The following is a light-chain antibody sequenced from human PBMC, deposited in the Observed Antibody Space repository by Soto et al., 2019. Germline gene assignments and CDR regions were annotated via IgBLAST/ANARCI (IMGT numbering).Light chain of an antibody. CDR3: QQSRIMPHT. CDR2: GAS. Sequence: IHMTHSRSSLSASFGYIVIINCRANQSIGGSLNWYQQNFGKAPQLLIYGASILQSGVPSRFSGSGSGTDFTLTISSLQPEDFAIYKCQQSRIMPHTLGQGTRLAIK. J-gene: IGKJ5*01. V-gene: IGKV1-39*01. CDR1: QSIGGS.